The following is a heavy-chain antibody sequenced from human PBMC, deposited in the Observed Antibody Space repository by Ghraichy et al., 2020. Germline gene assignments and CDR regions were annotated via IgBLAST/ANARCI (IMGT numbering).Heavy chain of an antibody. D-gene: IGHD4-17*01. CDR3: ARHDYGDYLGFDP. CDR2: IYYSGST. V-gene: IGHV4-59*08. CDR1: GGSISSYY. Sequence: SETLSLTCTVSGGSISSYYWSWIRQPPGKGLEWIGYIYYSGSTNYNPSLKSRVTISVDTSKNQFSLKLSSVTAADTAVYYCARHDYGDYLGFDPWGQGTLVTVSS. J-gene: IGHJ5*02.